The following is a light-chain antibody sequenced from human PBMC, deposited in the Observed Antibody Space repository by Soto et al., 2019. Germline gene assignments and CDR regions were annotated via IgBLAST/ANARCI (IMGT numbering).Light chain of an antibody. CDR1: QTIRSD. J-gene: IGKJ1*01. CDR3: QQRSNWPRT. CDR2: DAS. Sequence: ESVMTQSPVTLSLSPGARATLSFRASQTIRSDLAWYQQKPGQAPRLLISDASTRATGIPARFNGSGSGTDFTLTISSLEPEDLAVYYCQQRSNWPRTFGQGTKVDI. V-gene: IGKV3-11*01.